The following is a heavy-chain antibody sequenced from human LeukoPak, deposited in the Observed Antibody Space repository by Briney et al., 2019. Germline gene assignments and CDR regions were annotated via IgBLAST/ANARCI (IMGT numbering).Heavy chain of an antibody. CDR3: ARDYYDSSGEIMDAFDI. CDR1: GGSISSYY. Sequence: SETLSLTCTVSGGSISSYYWSWIRQPAGKGLEWIGRIYTSGSTNYNPSLKSRVTMSVDTSKKQFSLKLSSVTAADTAVYYCARDYYDSSGEIMDAFDIGGQGTMVTVPS. V-gene: IGHV4-4*07. D-gene: IGHD3-22*01. CDR2: IYTSGST. J-gene: IGHJ3*02.